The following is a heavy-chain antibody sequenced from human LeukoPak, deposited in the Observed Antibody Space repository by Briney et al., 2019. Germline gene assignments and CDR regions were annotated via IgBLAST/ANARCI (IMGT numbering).Heavy chain of an antibody. J-gene: IGHJ5*02. CDR3: ARGGATNWFDP. CDR2: INRDGTEK. V-gene: IGHV3-7*05. D-gene: IGHD3-16*01. CDR1: GFSVRSYP. Sequence: GGSLRLSCAASGFSVRSYPMTCVRQAPGKGLEWVANINRDGTEKDYVDSVKGRLTISRDNAKNSLYLQMNSLRAEDTAVSYCARGGATNWFDPWGQGTLVTVSS.